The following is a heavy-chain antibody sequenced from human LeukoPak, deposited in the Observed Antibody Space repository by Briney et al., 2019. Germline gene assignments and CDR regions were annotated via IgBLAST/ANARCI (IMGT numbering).Heavy chain of an antibody. V-gene: IGHV3-30*03. CDR2: VSNDGRDK. CDR1: GFTFSSYG. D-gene: IGHD6-13*01. Sequence: PGGSLRLSCAASGFTFSSYGMHWVRQAPGKGLEWVAIVSNDGRDKKYADIVAGRFTISRDNSKNTLYLQMNSLRAEDTAVYYCARSIAAAGTPSDYWGQGTLVTVSS. J-gene: IGHJ4*02. CDR3: ARSIAAAGTPSDY.